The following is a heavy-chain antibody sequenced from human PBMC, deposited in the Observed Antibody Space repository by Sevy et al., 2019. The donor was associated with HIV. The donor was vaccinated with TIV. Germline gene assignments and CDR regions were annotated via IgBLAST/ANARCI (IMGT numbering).Heavy chain of an antibody. J-gene: IGHJ4*02. D-gene: IGHD3-10*01. Sequence: SETLSLTCTVSGGSISSSSYYWGWIRQPPGKGLEWIGSIYYSGSTYYNPSLKSRVTISVDTSKNQFSLKLSSVTAADTAVYYCARRAMVQGVTDWGQGTLVTVSS. V-gene: IGHV4-39*01. CDR1: GGSISSSSYY. CDR2: IYYSGST. CDR3: ARRAMVQGVTD.